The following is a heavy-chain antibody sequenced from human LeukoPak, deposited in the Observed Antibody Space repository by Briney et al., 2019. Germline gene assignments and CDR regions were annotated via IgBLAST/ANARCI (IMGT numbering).Heavy chain of an antibody. CDR2: IYYSGST. J-gene: IGHJ6*03. CDR1: GGSISSSSYY. Sequence: SETLSLTCTVSGGSISSSSYYRGWIRQPPGKGLEWYGSIYYSGSTYYHPYLKSRVTISVDTSKNQFSLQLSSVTAADTAVYYCARHPMVRGVPYYYYMDVWGKGTTVTVSS. D-gene: IGHD3-10*01. V-gene: IGHV4-39*01. CDR3: ARHPMVRGVPYYYYMDV.